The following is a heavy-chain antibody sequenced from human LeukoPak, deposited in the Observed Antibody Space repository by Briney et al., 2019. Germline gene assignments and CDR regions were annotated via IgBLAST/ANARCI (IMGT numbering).Heavy chain of an antibody. V-gene: IGHV4-39*02. CDR3: ARERGLGVISPYIDY. J-gene: IGHJ4*02. D-gene: IGHD2-21*01. CDR2: INYSGST. Sequence: PETLSLTSTVAGASISSSTYSWAWIRQPPGKGLEWIANINYSGSTHYNPSLRSRVTISVDTSKNQFSLKLSSVTAADTAVYSCARERGLGVISPYIDYWGQGTQVTVSS. CDR1: GASISSSTYS.